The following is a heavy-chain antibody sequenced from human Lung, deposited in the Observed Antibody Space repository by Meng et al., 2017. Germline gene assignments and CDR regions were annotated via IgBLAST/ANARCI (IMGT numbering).Heavy chain of an antibody. CDR1: GGSVSSGTYY. CDR3: VRRTYSSGWYFDY. D-gene: IGHD6-19*01. J-gene: IGHJ4*02. CDR2: IIDSGST. Sequence: VLLSESGPGLGRPSETLSLTCTVSGGSVSSGTYYWSWIRQPPGKGLEWIGEIIDSGSTNYNPSLKSRVTISVDTSKNQSSLRVTSVTAADRAVYYCVRRTYSSGWYFDYWGQGTLVTVSS. V-gene: IGHV4-61*01.